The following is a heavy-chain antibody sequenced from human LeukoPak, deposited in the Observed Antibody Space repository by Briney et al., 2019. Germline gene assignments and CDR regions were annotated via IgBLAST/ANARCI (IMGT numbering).Heavy chain of an antibody. Sequence: ASVQVSCQASGYTFTGYYMHWVRQAPGQGLEWMGWINPNSGGTNYAQKFQGRVTMTGDTSISTAYMELSRLRSDDTAVYYCARGRGSSSLNWFDPWGQGTLVTVSS. J-gene: IGHJ5*02. CDR3: ARGRGSSSLNWFDP. V-gene: IGHV1-2*02. CDR2: INPNSGGT. CDR1: GYTFTGYY. D-gene: IGHD6-13*01.